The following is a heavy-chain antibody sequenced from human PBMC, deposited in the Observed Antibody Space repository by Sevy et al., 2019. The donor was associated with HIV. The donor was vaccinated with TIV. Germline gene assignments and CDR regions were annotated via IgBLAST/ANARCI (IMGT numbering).Heavy chain of an antibody. J-gene: IGHJ4*02. CDR3: ARGATYFGSGSHPNLDY. D-gene: IGHD3-10*01. V-gene: IGHV3-33*01. CDR2: IWYDGGNK. CDR1: GFTFSSYG. Sequence: GGSLRLSCAASGFTFSSYGMHWVRQAPGKGLEWVALIWYDGGNKYYADSVKRRFTISRDNSKNTMYLQMNSLRAEDTAVYYCARGATYFGSGSHPNLDYWGQGTLVTVSS.